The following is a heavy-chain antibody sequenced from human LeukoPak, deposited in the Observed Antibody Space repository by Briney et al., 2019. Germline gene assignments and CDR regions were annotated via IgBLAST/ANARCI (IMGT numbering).Heavy chain of an antibody. CDR1: GFTFSSYS. CDR3: ARDRIEWSTHDAFDI. V-gene: IGHV3-21*01. CDR2: ISSSSSYI. Sequence: PGGSLRLSCAASGFTFSSYSMNWVRQAPGKGLEWGSSISSSSSYIYYADSVKGRFTISRDNAKNSLYMQMNSLRAEDTAVYYCARDRIEWSTHDAFDIWGQGTMVTVSS. J-gene: IGHJ3*02. D-gene: IGHD3-3*01.